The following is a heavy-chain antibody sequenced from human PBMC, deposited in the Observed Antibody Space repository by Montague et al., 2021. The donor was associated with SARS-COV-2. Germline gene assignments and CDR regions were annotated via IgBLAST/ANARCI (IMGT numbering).Heavy chain of an antibody. V-gene: IGHV2-5*02. Sequence: PALVKPTQTLTLTCTFSGFSLSTSGVGVGWIRQPPGKALEWLALIYWEDVKRYSPSLKSRLTITKDTSKNQVVLTMTNMGPVDTATYYCAHVGMACSGGSCYPKIKDWYFDLWGRGTLVTVSS. CDR1: GFSLSTSGVG. CDR3: AHVGMACSGGSCYPKIKDWYFDL. D-gene: IGHD2-15*01. CDR2: IYWEDVK. J-gene: IGHJ2*01.